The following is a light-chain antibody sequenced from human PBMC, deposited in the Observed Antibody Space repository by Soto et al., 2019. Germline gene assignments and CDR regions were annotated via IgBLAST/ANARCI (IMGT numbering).Light chain of an antibody. CDR2: GAS. CDR1: LSVSSD. V-gene: IGKV3-15*01. Sequence: EIVMTQSPATLSVSPGERATLSCRASLSVSSDLAWYQQKPGQAPRLLIYGASTAATGVPARFSGSGSGTDFTLTISSLQSEDFAVYYCQHYNDWTITFGQGTRLEIK. J-gene: IGKJ5*01. CDR3: QHYNDWTIT.